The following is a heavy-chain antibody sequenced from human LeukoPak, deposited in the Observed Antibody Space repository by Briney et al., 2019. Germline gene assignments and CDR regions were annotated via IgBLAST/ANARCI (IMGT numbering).Heavy chain of an antibody. V-gene: IGHV1-46*01. CDR2: INPSGGST. CDR1: GYTFTSYY. Sequence: ASVKVSCKASGYTFTSYYMHWVRQAPGQGLEWMGIINPSGGSTSYAQKFQGRVTMTRDTSTSTVYMELSSLRSEDTAVYYCARRERILFAGYSSPGYYFDYWDQGTLVTVSS. J-gene: IGHJ4*02. CDR3: ARRERILFAGYSSPGYYFDY. D-gene: IGHD6-13*01.